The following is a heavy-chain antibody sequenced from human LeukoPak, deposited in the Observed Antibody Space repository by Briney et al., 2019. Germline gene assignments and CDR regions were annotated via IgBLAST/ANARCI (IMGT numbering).Heavy chain of an antibody. Sequence: GGSLRLSCAASGFTFSNHYMHWVRQAPEKGLVSVSRIDPNGRYTSYADSVKGRFTISRDNAKNTLYLQMNTLGAEDTALYYCVRGSTDWNGMDVWGQGTTVTVSS. V-gene: IGHV3-74*01. J-gene: IGHJ6*02. CDR3: VRGSTDWNGMDV. CDR1: GFTFSNHY. CDR2: IDPNGRYT. D-gene: IGHD6-19*01.